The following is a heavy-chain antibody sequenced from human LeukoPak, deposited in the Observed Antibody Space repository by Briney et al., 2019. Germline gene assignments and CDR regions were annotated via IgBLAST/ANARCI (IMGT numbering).Heavy chain of an antibody. Sequence: GSSVKVSCKASGGTFSSYAISWVRQAPGQGLEWMGGIIPIFGTANYAQKFQGRVTITADESTSTAYMELSSLRSEDTAVYYCASRGYCSGGSCLIQLDYWGQGTLVTVSS. CDR3: ASRGYCSGGSCLIQLDY. CDR1: GGTFSSYA. D-gene: IGHD2-15*01. V-gene: IGHV1-69*01. J-gene: IGHJ4*02. CDR2: IIPIFGTA.